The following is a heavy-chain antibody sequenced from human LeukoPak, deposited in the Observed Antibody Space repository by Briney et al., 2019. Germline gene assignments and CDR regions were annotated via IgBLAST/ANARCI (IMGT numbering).Heavy chain of an antibody. Sequence: GGSLRLSCAASGFTFSSYSMNWVRQAPGKGLEWVSSISSSGSYIYYADSVKGRFTISRDNAKNSLYLQMNSLRAEDTAVYYCARGRNYYDSSAFDIWGQGTMVTVSS. CDR3: ARGRNYYDSSAFDI. J-gene: IGHJ3*02. V-gene: IGHV3-21*01. CDR1: GFTFSSYS. D-gene: IGHD3-22*01. CDR2: ISSSGSYI.